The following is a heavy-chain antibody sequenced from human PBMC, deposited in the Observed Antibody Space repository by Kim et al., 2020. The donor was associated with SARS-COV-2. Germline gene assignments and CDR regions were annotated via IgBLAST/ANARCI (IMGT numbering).Heavy chain of an antibody. CDR3: VRDLVNLTRGVSIDF. Sequence: GGSLRLSCAASGFTFSNYSMTWVRQAPGKGLEWVAYIKQDGSEKYYVDSVKGRFAISRDNAENSLYLQMNSLRAEDTAVYYCVRDLVNLTRGVSIDFWGPGALVTASP. CDR2: IKQDGSEK. D-gene: IGHD3-10*01. CDR1: GFTFSNYS. V-gene: IGHV3-7*01. J-gene: IGHJ4*02.